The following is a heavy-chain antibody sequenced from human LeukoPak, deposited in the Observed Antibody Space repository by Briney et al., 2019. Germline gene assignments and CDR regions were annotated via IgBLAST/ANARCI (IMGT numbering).Heavy chain of an antibody. D-gene: IGHD1-26*01. Sequence: GGSLRLSCAASGFTFSIYWMSWVRQAPGKGLEWVAIIKQDESEKYYVDSVKGRFTISRDNAKNSLYLQMNSLRGEDTAIYYCARDHEWGGQGTLVTVSS. CDR3: ARDHEW. J-gene: IGHJ1*01. CDR2: IKQDESEK. V-gene: IGHV3-7*01. CDR1: GFTFSIYW.